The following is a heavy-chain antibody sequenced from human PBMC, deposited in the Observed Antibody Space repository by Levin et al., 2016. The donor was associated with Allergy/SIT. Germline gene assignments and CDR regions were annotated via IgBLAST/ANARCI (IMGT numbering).Heavy chain of an antibody. D-gene: IGHD3-10*01. J-gene: IGHJ4*02. CDR2: INWSGEST. Sequence: WIRQPPGKGLEWVAGINWSGESTGYIDSVKGRFTISRDNAKNSLYLQMNSLRAEDTALYYCAGGQYGSGSYSSPFDHWGQGTLVTVSS. V-gene: IGHV3-20*03. CDR3: AGGQYGSGSYSSPFDH.